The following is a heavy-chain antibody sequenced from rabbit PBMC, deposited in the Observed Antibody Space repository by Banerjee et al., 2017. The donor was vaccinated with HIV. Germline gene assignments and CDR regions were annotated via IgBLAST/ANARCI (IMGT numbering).Heavy chain of an antibody. D-gene: IGHD7-1*01. J-gene: IGHJ3*01. CDR2: MDAGSSGST. CDR1: GFDFSSYH. CDR3: ARGDGAYAGYDGL. Sequence: QSLEESGGDLVKPGASLTLTCTASGFDFSSYHMSWVRQAPGKGLEWIACMDAGSSGSTNYASWAKGRFTISKTSSTTVTLQMTSLTAADTATYFCARGDGAYAGYDGLWGQGTLVTVS. V-gene: IGHV1S40*01.